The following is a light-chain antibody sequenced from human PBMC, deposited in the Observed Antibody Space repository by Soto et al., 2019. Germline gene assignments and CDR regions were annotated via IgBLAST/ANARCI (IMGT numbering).Light chain of an antibody. V-gene: IGKV3-20*01. CDR2: GAS. Sequence: VLTQSPGTLSLSPGERATLSCRASQSVSSTYLAWYQQKPRQAPRLLIYGASSRATGIPDRFSGSGSGTDFTLTISRLEPEDFSVYYCQQFGSSPRTFGQGTKVEI. CDR1: QSVSSTY. J-gene: IGKJ1*01. CDR3: QQFGSSPRT.